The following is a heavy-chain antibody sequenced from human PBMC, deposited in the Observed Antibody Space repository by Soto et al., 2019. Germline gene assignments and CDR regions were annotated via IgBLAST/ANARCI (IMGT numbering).Heavy chain of an antibody. CDR3: ARVGFMTTVTTHPLEYFQH. Sequence: SVKVSCKASGYTFTSYDINWVRQATGQGLEWMGRIIPILGIANYAQKFQGRVTITADKSTSTAYMERSSLRSEDTAVYSCARVGFMTTVTTHPLEYFQHWGQGTLVTVSS. D-gene: IGHD4-17*01. J-gene: IGHJ1*01. V-gene: IGHV1-69*04. CDR1: GYTFTSYD. CDR2: IIPILGIA.